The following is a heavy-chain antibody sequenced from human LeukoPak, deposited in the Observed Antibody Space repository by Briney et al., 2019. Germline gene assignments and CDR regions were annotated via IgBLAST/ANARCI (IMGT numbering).Heavy chain of an antibody. Sequence: PEGSLRLSCAASGFTFSSYAMHWVRQAPGKGLEWVAVISYDGSNKYYADSVKGRFTISRDNSKNTLYLQMNSLRAEDTAVYYCARASTGDELDYWGQGTLVTVSS. D-gene: IGHD7-27*01. CDR2: ISYDGSNK. CDR1: GFTFSSYA. J-gene: IGHJ4*02. V-gene: IGHV3-30-3*01. CDR3: ARASTGDELDY.